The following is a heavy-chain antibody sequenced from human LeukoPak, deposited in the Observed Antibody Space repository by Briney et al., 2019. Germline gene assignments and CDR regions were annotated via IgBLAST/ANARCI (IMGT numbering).Heavy chain of an antibody. D-gene: IGHD3-22*01. CDR3: AKRIRHYYDSSGLFDN. Sequence: GGSLRLSCAASGFTVSSNYMSWVRQAPGKGLEWVSVIYSGGPTYYADSVKGRFTVSRDNSKNMLFLQMNGLGAEDTAVYYCAKRIRHYYDSSGLFDNWGQGALVTVSS. J-gene: IGHJ4*02. CDR2: IYSGGPT. CDR1: GFTVSSNY. V-gene: IGHV3-53*01.